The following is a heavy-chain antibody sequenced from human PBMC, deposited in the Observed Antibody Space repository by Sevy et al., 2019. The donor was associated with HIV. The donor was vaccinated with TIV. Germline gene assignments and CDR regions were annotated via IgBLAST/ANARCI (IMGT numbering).Heavy chain of an antibody. CDR2: FDPEDDKR. J-gene: IGHJ4*02. D-gene: IGHD3-22*01. Sequence: ASVKVSCKISGKTLAALAMHWVRQAPGKGLEWMGSFDPEDDKRIYAQKFQGRVTMTEDTSTDTAYMELSSLRSEDTAVYYCATTKDYYDSSGYPFDYWGQGTLVTVSS. CDR1: GKTLAALA. V-gene: IGHV1-24*01. CDR3: ATTKDYYDSSGYPFDY.